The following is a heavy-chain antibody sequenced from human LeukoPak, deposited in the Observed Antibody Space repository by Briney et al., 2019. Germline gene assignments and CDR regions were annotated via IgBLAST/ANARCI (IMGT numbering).Heavy chain of an antibody. CDR2: ISAYNGNT. D-gene: IGHD4-17*01. Sequence: ASVKVSCKASGYTFTNYGISWVRQAPGQGLEWMGWISAYNGNTNYAQKLQGRVTMTTDTSTSAAYMELRSLRSDDTAVYYCARDYGDYGWFDPWGQGTLVTVSS. J-gene: IGHJ5*02. CDR1: GYTFTNYG. CDR3: ARDYGDYGWFDP. V-gene: IGHV1-18*04.